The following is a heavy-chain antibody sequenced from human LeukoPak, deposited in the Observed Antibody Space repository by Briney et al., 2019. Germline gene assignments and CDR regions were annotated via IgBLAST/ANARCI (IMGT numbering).Heavy chain of an antibody. D-gene: IGHD3-10*01. V-gene: IGHV1-24*01. CDR2: FDPEDGET. J-gene: IGHJ4*02. Sequence: AASVKVSCKVSGYTLTELSMHWVRQAPGKGLEWMGGFDPEDGETIYAQKVQGRVTMTEDTSTDTAYMELSSLRSEDTAVYYCATERIITMVRGVYFDYWGQGTLVTVSS. CDR1: GYTLTELS. CDR3: ATERIITMVRGVYFDY.